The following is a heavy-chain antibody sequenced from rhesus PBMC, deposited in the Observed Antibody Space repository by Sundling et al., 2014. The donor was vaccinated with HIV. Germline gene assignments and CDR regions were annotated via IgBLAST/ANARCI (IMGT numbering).Heavy chain of an antibody. CDR3: AISLSLGTKGVVY. CDR2: INGNSGST. CDR1: GASISNYW. J-gene: IGHJ4*01. D-gene: IGHD1-38*01. Sequence: QVQLQESGPGLVKPSETLSLTCAVSGASISNYWWHWIRQPPGKGLEWIGEINGNSGSTNDNPSLKSRVTISRDTSKNQFSLNLRSVTAADTALYYCAISLSLGTKGVVYWGQGVLVTVSS. V-gene: IGHV4-80*01.